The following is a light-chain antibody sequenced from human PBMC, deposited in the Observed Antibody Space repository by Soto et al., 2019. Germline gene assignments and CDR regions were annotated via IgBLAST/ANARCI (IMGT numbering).Light chain of an antibody. V-gene: IGKV3D-20*02. CDR1: QSLSSSY. CDR3: QQRSNWPRT. Sequence: EIVLTQSPGTLSLSPGERATLSCRASQSLSSSYLVWYQQKPGQAPRLLIYGATSRATGIPDRFSGSGSGTDFTLTISSLEPEDFAVYYCQQRSNWPRTFGQGTKVDIK. CDR2: GAT. J-gene: IGKJ1*01.